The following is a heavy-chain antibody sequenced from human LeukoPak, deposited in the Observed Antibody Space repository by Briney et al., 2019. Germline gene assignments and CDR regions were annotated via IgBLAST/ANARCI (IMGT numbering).Heavy chain of an antibody. Sequence: GGSLRLSCAASGFTFDDYAMPWVRQAPGKGLEWVSGISWNSGSIGYADSVKGRFTISRDNAKNSLYLQMNSLRAEDTALYYRAKDIRYGDYFDYFDYWGQGTLVTVSS. CDR1: GFTFDDYA. D-gene: IGHD4-17*01. J-gene: IGHJ4*02. V-gene: IGHV3-9*01. CDR3: AKDIRYGDYFDYFDY. CDR2: ISWNSGSI.